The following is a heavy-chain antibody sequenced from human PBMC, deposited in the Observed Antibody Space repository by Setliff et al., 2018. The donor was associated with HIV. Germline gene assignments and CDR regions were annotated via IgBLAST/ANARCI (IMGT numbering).Heavy chain of an antibody. CDR2: IRSGSGTV. J-gene: IGHJ3*02. CDR1: GFTFSSYW. CDR3: ARDWPGYGFDI. V-gene: IGHV3-48*01. D-gene: IGHD7-27*01. Sequence: QPGGSLRLSCAASGFTFSSYWMSWVRQAPGKGLEWVSYIRSGSGTVYYADSVRGRFTMSRDNAKNSLYLQMNSLRAEDTAVYYCARDWPGYGFDIWGQGTMVTVSS.